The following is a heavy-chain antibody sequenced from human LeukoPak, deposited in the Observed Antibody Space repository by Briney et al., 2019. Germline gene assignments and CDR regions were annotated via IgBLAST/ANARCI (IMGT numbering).Heavy chain of an antibody. CDR2: INTNTGNP. D-gene: IGHD3-10*01. CDR3: AREGLTYYYGSGSYYNGESSLDY. J-gene: IGHJ4*02. V-gene: IGHV7-4-1*02. Sequence: ASVKVSCKASGYTFTNYAMNWVRQAPGQGLEWMGWINTNTGNPTYAQGFTGRFVFSLDTSVSTAYLQISSLKAEDTAVYYCAREGLTYYYGSGSYYNGESSLDYWGQGTLVTVSS. CDR1: GYTFTNYA.